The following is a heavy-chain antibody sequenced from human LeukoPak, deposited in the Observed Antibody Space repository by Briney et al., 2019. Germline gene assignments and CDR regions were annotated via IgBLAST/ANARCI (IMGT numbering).Heavy chain of an antibody. CDR3: ARGAYDSSGYYYHDAFDI. J-gene: IGHJ3*02. V-gene: IGHV1-2*02. CDR2: INPNSGGT. Sequence: ASVKVSCKASGYTFTGYYMHWVRQAPGQGLEWMGWINPNSGGTNYAQKFQGRVTMTRDTSISTAYMELSRLRSDDTAVYYCARGAYDSSGYYYHDAFDIWGQGTMVTVSS. D-gene: IGHD3-22*01. CDR1: GYTFTGYY.